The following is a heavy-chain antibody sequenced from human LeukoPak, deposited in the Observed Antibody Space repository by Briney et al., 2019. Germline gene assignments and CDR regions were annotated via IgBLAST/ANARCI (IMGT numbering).Heavy chain of an antibody. Sequence: GGPLRLSCTASGFTLGDYAMSWVRQAPGKGLEWVANIKQDGSEKYYVDSVKGRFTISRDNAKNSLYLQMNSLRAEDTAVYYCARWAKAAGRPKRYFDYWGQGTLVTVSS. CDR1: GFTLGDYA. D-gene: IGHD6-25*01. CDR2: IKQDGSEK. J-gene: IGHJ4*02. V-gene: IGHV3-7*01. CDR3: ARWAKAAGRPKRYFDY.